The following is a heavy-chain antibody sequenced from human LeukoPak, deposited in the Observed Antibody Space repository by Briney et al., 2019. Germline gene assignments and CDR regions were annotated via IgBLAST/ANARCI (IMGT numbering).Heavy chain of an antibody. V-gene: IGHV2-5*01. CDR3: AHSYDTGGNYYSRFDY. D-gene: IGHD3-22*01. Sequence: GSGPTLVNPTQTLTLTCTFSGFSLTTGGVGVGWIRQPPGKALEWLALIYWNDHKPYSPALRSRLTVTKDTSKNQVVLTMTNMDPVDTATYYCAHSYDTGGNYYSRFDYWGQGTLVTVSS. J-gene: IGHJ4*02. CDR1: GFSLTTGGVG. CDR2: IYWNDHK.